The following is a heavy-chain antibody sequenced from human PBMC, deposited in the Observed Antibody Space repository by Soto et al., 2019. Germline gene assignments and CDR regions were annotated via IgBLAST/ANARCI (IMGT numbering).Heavy chain of an antibody. CDR3: VKTYAAATRYYFDY. J-gene: IGHJ4*02. CDR1: GFTFSSYA. CDR2: ISSNGGST. D-gene: IGHD2-15*01. Sequence: PGGSLRLSCSASGFTFSSYAMHWVRQAPGKGLEYVSAISSNGGSTYYADSVKGRFTISRDNSKNTLHLQMSSLRAEDTAVYYCVKTYAAATRYYFDYWGQGTLVTVSS. V-gene: IGHV3-64D*06.